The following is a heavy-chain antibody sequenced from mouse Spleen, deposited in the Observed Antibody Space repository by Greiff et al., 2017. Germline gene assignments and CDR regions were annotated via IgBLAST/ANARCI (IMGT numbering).Heavy chain of an antibody. CDR2: IDPSDSYT. CDR3: ARRGDYDY. J-gene: IGHJ2*01. CDR1: GYTFTSYW. D-gene: IGHD2-4*01. V-gene: IGHV1-69*01. Sequence: VKLQQSGAELVMPGASVKLSCKASGYTFTSYWMHWVKQRPGQGLEWIGEIDPSDSYTNYNQKFKGKATLTVDKSSSTAYMQLSSLTSEDSAVYYCARRGDYDYWGQGTTLTVSS.